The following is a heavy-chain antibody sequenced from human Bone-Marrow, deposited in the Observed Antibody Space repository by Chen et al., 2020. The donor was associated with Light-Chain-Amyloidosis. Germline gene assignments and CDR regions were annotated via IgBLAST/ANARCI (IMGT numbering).Heavy chain of an antibody. CDR2: IKSDGSAT. D-gene: IGHD2-2*01. CDR3: TRGDCTRTSCFLDF. J-gene: IGHJ4*02. CDR1: GFTFNDYW. Sequence: EVQLVESGGGLVQPGGSLRLSCAASGFTFNDYWMHWVRQVPGKGLVGVARIKSDGSATNYADSVKGRFTVSRDNAKNTLYLQMKSLRAEDTAVYYCTRGDCTRTSCFLDFWGQGTLVTVSS. V-gene: IGHV3-74*01.